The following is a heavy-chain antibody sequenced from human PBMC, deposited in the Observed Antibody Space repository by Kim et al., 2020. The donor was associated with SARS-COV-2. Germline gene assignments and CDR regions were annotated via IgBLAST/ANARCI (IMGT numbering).Heavy chain of an antibody. Sequence: GGSLRLSCAASGFTFSNYAMHWVRQAPGKGLEWVSAITADPGSTYYVDSVKGRFTISRDNSKNTLSLQMSSLRAEDTAVYYCATAVSQTYYYGMDVWGQGTTVTVSS. CDR3: ATAVSQTYYYGMDV. J-gene: IGHJ6*02. V-gene: IGHV3-23*01. CDR2: ITADPGST. D-gene: IGHD2-8*01. CDR1: GFTFSNYA.